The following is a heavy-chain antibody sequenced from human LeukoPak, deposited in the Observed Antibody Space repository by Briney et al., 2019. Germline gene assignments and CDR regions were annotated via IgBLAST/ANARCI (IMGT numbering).Heavy chain of an antibody. J-gene: IGHJ6*02. CDR3: ARELYNWNREYYGMDV. CDR2: INPNSGGT. CDR1: GYTFTGYY. D-gene: IGHD1-20*01. V-gene: IGHV1-2*06. Sequence: ASVKVSCKASGYTFTGYYMHWVRQAPGQGLEWMGRINPNSGGTNYAQKFQGRVTITADESTSTAYMELSSLRSEDTAVYYCARELYNWNREYYGMDVWGQGTTVTVSS.